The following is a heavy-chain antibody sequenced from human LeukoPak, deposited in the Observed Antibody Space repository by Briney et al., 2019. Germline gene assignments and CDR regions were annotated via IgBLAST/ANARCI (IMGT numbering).Heavy chain of an antibody. CDR2: INPTSFGT. CDR1: GYTFTGYY. CDR3: AGFRGSGWYSFDL. J-gene: IGHJ5*02. V-gene: IGHV1-2*02. Sequence: ASVKVSCKASGYTFTGYYIHWVRQAPGQGLEWMGWINPTSFGTKYEQKFQGRVTMTRDTSISTDYMELSDLRSDDTAVYYCAGFRGSGWYSFDLWGQGTLVTVSS. D-gene: IGHD6-19*01.